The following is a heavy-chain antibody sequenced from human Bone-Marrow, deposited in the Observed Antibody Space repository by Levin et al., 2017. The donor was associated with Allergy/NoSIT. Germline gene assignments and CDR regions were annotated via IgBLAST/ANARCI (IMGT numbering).Heavy chain of an antibody. CDR3: ARHSNLRTYFNSALDF. J-gene: IGHJ3*01. CDR2: IDPSDSYT. D-gene: IGHD3-10*01. V-gene: IGHV5-10-1*01. CDR1: GYSFSNYW. Sequence: RGESLKISCKGSGYSFSNYWISWVRQMPGKGLEWMGRIDPSDSYTNYRPSFQGHVTISADKSISTAYLQWSSLKASDTAMYFCARHSNLRTYFNSALDFWGQGTVVTVSS.